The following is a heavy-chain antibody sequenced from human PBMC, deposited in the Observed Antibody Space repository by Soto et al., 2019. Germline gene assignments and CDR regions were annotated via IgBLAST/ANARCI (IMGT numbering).Heavy chain of an antibody. CDR1: GFTFSSYA. CDR2: ISYDGSNK. J-gene: IGHJ4*02. CDR3: ARDQGIHYYDSSGPLDY. Sequence: GGSLRLSCAASGFTFSSYAMHWVRQAPGKGLEWVAVISYDGSNKYYADSVKGRFTISRDNSKNTLYLQMNSLRAEDTAVYYCARDQGIHYYDSSGPLDYWGQGTLVTVSS. D-gene: IGHD3-22*01. V-gene: IGHV3-30-3*01.